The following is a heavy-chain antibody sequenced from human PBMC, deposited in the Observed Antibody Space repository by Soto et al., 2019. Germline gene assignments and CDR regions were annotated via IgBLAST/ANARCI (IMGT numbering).Heavy chain of an antibody. CDR3: ARVTGSYDFWSGYYYYYYMDV. CDR2: INSDGSST. Sequence: GGSLRLSCAASGFTFSSYWMHWVRQAPGKGLVWVSRINSDGSSTSYADSVKGRFTISRDNAKNTLYLQMNSLRAEDTAVYYCARVTGSYDFWSGYYYYYYMDVWGKGTTVTVSS. D-gene: IGHD3-3*01. J-gene: IGHJ6*03. CDR1: GFTFSSYW. V-gene: IGHV3-74*01.